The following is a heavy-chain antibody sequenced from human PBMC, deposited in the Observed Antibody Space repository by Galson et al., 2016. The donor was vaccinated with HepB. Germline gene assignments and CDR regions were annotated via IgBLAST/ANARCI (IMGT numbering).Heavy chain of an antibody. CDR3: ARQGSEDYDGTALGR. Sequence: QSGAEVKKPGEPLKISCQGSGYNFNVYWIAWVRQKPGKGPEWMGIIYPDDSDAKYSPSFEGQVIFSADKSTSTVYLQWSSLEASDSAIYYCARQGSEDYDGTALGRWGQGTLVTVS. CDR2: IYPDDSDA. D-gene: IGHD3-22*01. V-gene: IGHV5-51*01. J-gene: IGHJ4*02. CDR1: GYNFNVYW.